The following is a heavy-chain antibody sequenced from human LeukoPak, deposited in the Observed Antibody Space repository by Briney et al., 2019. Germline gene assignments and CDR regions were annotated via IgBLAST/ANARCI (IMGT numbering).Heavy chain of an antibody. D-gene: IGHD6-19*01. Sequence: GGSLRLSCAASGFTFSNYWMSWDRQAPGKGLEWVANIKQDGSEKYYVDSMKGRFTISRDNAKNSLYLQMNSLRAEDTAVYYCPSQSSSGWFQWGQGTLVTVSS. CDR1: GFTFSNYW. CDR3: PSQSSSGWFQ. CDR2: IKQDGSEK. J-gene: IGHJ4*02. V-gene: IGHV3-7*01.